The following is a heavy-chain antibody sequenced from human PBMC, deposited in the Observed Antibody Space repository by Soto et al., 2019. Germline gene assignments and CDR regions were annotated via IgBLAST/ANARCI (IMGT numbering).Heavy chain of an antibody. CDR3: AKDAWDIVATGGSHYYYGMDV. D-gene: IGHD5-12*01. V-gene: IGHV3-30*18. Sequence: GGSLRLSCAASGFTFSSYGMHWVRQAPGKGLEWVAVISYDGSNKYYADSVKGRFTISRDNSKNTLYLQMNSLRAEDTAVYYCAKDAWDIVATGGSHYYYGMDVWGQGTTVTVSS. CDR1: GFTFSSYG. J-gene: IGHJ6*02. CDR2: ISYDGSNK.